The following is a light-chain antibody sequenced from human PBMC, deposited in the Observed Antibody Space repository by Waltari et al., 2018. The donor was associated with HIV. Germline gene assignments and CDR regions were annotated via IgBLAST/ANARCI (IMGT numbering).Light chain of an antibody. V-gene: IGLV2-23*02. Sequence: QSALTQPASVSGSPGQSITISCTGTSRDVGSYNLVSLYQQHPGKAPKLMIYEVSKRPSGVSNRFSGSKSGNTASLTISGLQAEDEADYYCCSYAGSSTYVFGTGTKVTVL. J-gene: IGLJ1*01. CDR2: EVS. CDR3: CSYAGSSTYV. CDR1: SRDVGSYNL.